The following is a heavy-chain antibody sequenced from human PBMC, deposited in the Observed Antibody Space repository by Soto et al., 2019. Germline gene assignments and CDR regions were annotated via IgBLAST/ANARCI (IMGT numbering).Heavy chain of an antibody. CDR2: MNPNSGDT. J-gene: IGHJ5*02. D-gene: IGHD2-8*01. CDR1: GYSLSVDL. CDR3: AREGFCTKGVCHHWFDP. Sequence: ASVKVSCKASGYSLSVDLWDWVRQAPGQGLEWMGWMNPNSGDTSYAQKFQGRVAMTRDTSTNTAYLELSRLRSDDTAIYYCAREGFCTKGVCHHWFDPWGQGTLVTVSS. V-gene: IGHV1-2*02.